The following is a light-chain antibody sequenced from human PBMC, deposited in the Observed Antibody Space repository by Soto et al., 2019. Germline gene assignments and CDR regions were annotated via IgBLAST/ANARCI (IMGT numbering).Light chain of an antibody. V-gene: IGKV1-39*01. CDR2: NAF. Sequence: DIQMTPSPSSLSASVGDRITITCRASQSINRYLNWYQQKLGEAPRLLIYNAFTLQSGVPSRFSGGGSGTDFTLTISSLQRDDFATYYCQHSSSFPLTFGGGTKLEIK. CDR3: QHSSSFPLT. CDR1: QSINRY. J-gene: IGKJ4*01.